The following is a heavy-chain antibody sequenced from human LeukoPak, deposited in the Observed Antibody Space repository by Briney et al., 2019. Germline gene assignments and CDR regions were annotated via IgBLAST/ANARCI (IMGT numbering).Heavy chain of an antibody. CDR1: GFTFSSYA. V-gene: IGHV3-23*01. CDR3: AKDRAFAPKIHTY. Sequence: GRSLRLSCAAAGFTFSSYAMSWVRQAPGKGLGWVSAIRGSGGSTYYADSVKGRFTISRDNSKNTLYLQMNSLRAEDTAVYYCAKDRAFAPKIHTYWGQGTLVTVSS. J-gene: IGHJ4*02. CDR2: IRGSGGST. D-gene: IGHD5-18*01.